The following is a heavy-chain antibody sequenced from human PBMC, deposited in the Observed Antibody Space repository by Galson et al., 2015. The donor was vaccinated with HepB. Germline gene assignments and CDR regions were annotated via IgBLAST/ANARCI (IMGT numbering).Heavy chain of an antibody. CDR2: IYSCGST. V-gene: IGHV4-59*01. CDR1: GGSISSYY. CDR3: ARFSGYDGAFDI. J-gene: IGHJ3*02. Sequence: ETLSLTCTVSGGSISSYYWSWIRQPPGKGLEWTGYIYSCGSTNYNPSLKSRVTISVDTSKSQFSLKLNSVTAADTAVYYCARFSGYDGAFDIWGQGTMVSVSS. D-gene: IGHD5-12*01.